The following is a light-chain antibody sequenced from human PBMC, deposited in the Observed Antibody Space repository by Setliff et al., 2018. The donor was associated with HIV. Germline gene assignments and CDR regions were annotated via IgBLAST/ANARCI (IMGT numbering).Light chain of an antibody. CDR3: SSYTNSNSYV. CDR1: SSDVGGYNY. CDR2: EVT. V-gene: IGLV2-14*01. J-gene: IGLJ1*01. Sequence: QSALAQPAYVSGSPGQSITMSCTGTSSDVGGYNYVSWYQHHPGKAPKLMIYEVTNRPSGVSSRFSGSKSGNTASLTIFGLQAEDEADYYCSSYTNSNSYVFGTGTKVTVL.